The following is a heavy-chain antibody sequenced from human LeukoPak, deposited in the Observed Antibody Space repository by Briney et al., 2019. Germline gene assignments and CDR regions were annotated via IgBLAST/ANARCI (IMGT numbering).Heavy chain of an antibody. D-gene: IGHD6-13*01. CDR3: ARRHSSTWYFDY. CDR2: IYYSGST. V-gene: IGHV4-59*08. CDR1: GGSFSSYY. Sequence: SETLSLTCAVYGGSFSSYYWSWIRQPPGKGLEWIGYIYYSGSTNYNPSLKSRVTISTDTSKNQFSLKLSSVTAADTAVYYCARRHSSTWYFDYWGQGTLVTVSS. J-gene: IGHJ4*02.